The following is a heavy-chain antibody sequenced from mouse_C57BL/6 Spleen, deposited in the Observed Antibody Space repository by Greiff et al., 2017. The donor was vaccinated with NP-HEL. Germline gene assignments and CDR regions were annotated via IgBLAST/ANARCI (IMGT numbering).Heavy chain of an antibody. D-gene: IGHD2-2*01. CDR2: IDPETGGT. CDR1: GYTFTDYE. CDR3: TRRAFYYGYDVRAFAY. Sequence: VQLQQSGAELVRPGASVTLSCKASGYTFTDYEMHWVKQTPVHGLEWIGAIDPETGGTAYNQKFKGKAILTADKSSSTAYMALRSLTSEDSAVYYCTRRAFYYGYDVRAFAYWGQGTLVTVSA. V-gene: IGHV1-15*01. J-gene: IGHJ3*01.